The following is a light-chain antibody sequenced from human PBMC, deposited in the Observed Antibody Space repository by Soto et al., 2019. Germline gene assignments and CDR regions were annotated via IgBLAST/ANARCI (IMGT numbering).Light chain of an antibody. V-gene: IGKV1-39*01. Sequence: DIQMTQSPSSLSASVGDGVTITCRASQSVGRYLNWYQQKPGKAPKLLIYAASSLQGGVPSRFSGSGSGTDFTLTISSLQPEDFATYYCQQSYSTPKTFGYGTKVDIK. CDR1: QSVGRY. CDR2: AAS. CDR3: QQSYSTPKT. J-gene: IGKJ1*01.